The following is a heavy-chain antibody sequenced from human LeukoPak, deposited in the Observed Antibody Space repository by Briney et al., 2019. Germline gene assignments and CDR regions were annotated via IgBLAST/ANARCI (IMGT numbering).Heavy chain of an antibody. J-gene: IGHJ4*02. D-gene: IGHD3-3*01. CDR1: GYTFTSYG. CDR2: ISAYNGNT. CDR3: ARDQTAYYDFWSGYYAY. V-gene: IGHV1-18*01. Sequence: ASVTVSCKASGYTFTSYGISWVRQAPGQGLEWMGWISAYNGNTNYAQKLQGRVTMTTDTSTSTAYMELRSLRSDDTAVYYCARDQTAYYDFWSGYYAYWGQGTLVTVSS.